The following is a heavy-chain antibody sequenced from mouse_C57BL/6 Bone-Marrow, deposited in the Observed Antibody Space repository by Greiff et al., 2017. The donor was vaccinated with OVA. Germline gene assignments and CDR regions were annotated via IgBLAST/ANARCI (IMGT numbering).Heavy chain of an antibody. D-gene: IGHD1-1*01. V-gene: IGHV14-2*01. CDR2: IDPEDGET. CDR3: ARGDYYYGSSPCDY. CDR1: GFNINDYY. Sequence: EVQLQQSGAELVKPGASVKLSCTASGFNINDYYLHWVKQRTEQGLEWIGRIDPEDGETKYAPKFQGTATITADTSSNTAYLQLSSLTSEDTAVYYCARGDYYYGSSPCDYGGQGTTLTVAS. J-gene: IGHJ2*01.